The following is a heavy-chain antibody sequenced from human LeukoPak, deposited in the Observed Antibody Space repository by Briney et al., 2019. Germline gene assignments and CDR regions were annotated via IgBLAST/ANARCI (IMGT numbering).Heavy chain of an antibody. CDR2: IKSKTDGGTT. Sequence: GGSLRLSCAASGFTFSNAWMSWVRQAPGKGLEWVGRIKSKTDGGTTDYAAPVKGRFTISRDDSKNTLYLQMNSLKTEDTAVYYCTTEPTMVHSAYYYYGMDVWGKGTTDTVSS. V-gene: IGHV3-15*01. D-gene: IGHD4/OR15-4a*01. CDR3: TTEPTMVHSAYYYYGMDV. J-gene: IGHJ6*04. CDR1: GFTFSNAW.